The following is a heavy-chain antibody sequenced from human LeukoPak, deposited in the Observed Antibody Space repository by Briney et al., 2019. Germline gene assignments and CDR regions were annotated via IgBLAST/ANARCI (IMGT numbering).Heavy chain of an antibody. V-gene: IGHV4-59*01. Sequence: PSETLSLTCTVSGASITSYYWNWMRQSPGKGLEWIGYIYYSGSTNYNPSLKSRVTISVDTSKNQFSLKLGSVTAADTAVYYCARVPPSYSSSWYGDYYYYYYMDVWGKGTTVTVSS. D-gene: IGHD6-13*01. CDR2: IYYSGST. CDR3: ARVPPSYSSSWYGDYYYYYYMDV. CDR1: GASITSYY. J-gene: IGHJ6*03.